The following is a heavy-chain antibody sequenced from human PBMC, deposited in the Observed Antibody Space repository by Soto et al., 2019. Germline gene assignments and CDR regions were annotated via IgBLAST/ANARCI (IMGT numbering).Heavy chain of an antibody. CDR1: GFTFSSYG. D-gene: IGHD6-19*01. J-gene: IGHJ6*03. V-gene: IGHV3-30*18. CDR2: ISYDGSNK. Sequence: GGSLRLSCAASGFTFSSYGMHWVRQAPGKGLEWVAVISYDGSNKYYADSVKGRFTISRDNSKNTLYLQMNSLRAEDTAVYYCAKDKKYLDPIIWLDYYMDVWGKGTTVTVSS. CDR3: AKDKKYLDPIIWLDYYMDV.